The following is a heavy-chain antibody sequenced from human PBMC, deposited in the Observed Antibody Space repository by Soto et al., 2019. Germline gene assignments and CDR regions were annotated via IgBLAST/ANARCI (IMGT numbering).Heavy chain of an antibody. Sequence: SETLSLTCPVSGGSIGSGGYYWSWIRQHPGKGLEWIGYIYYSGSTYYNPSLKSRVTISVDTSKNQFSLKLSSVTAADTAVYYCARDRVGSYGSGSYYKEVWFDPWGQGTLVTVSS. CDR1: GGSIGSGGYY. CDR2: IYYSGST. V-gene: IGHV4-31*03. D-gene: IGHD3-10*01. CDR3: ARDRVGSYGSGSYYKEVWFDP. J-gene: IGHJ5*02.